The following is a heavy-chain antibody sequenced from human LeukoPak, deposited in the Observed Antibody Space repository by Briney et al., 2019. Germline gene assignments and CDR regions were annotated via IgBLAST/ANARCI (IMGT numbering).Heavy chain of an antibody. J-gene: IGHJ4*02. D-gene: IGHD1-1*01. V-gene: IGHV3-49*03. CDR3: SREWGNGNDLRPDS. CDR1: GFTFREFA. CDR2: IRSSTYGGTP. Sequence: GGSLRLSCTSSGFTFREFAVSWFRQAPGKGLEWIGFIRSSTYGGTPKAAASVKGRFIFSRDDSKGVAYLRMNSLKTNDTAVYYCSREWGNGNDLRPDSWGQGTLVTVSS.